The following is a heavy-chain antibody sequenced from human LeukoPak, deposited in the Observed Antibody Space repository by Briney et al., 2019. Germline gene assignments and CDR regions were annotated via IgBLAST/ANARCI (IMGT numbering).Heavy chain of an antibody. Sequence: GGSLRLSCAASGFTVSSKYMSWVRQAPGKGLEWVSVIYIDGGTYYADSVKGRFTISRVNSKNTLLLQMNSLRAEDTAVYYCARGHYSNRLGGQGTLVTVSS. CDR2: IYIDGGT. D-gene: IGHD2-2*01. CDR3: ARGHYSNRL. J-gene: IGHJ4*02. V-gene: IGHV3-66*01. CDR1: GFTVSSKY.